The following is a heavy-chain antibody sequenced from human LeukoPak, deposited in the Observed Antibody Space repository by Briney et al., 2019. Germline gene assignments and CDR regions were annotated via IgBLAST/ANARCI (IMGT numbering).Heavy chain of an antibody. Sequence: AVTLSLTCTVSGRSISRSSYFCGSVRQPPGKGRVWIGCIYYSGSTYNHPSLQTRLTMSVYPAKNHFSLKLSSVTAADTAVYYCARHWSYYDILSKANWFDRWGQGTLVTVSS. J-gene: IGHJ5*02. V-gene: IGHV4-39*01. D-gene: IGHD3-9*01. CDR1: GRSISRSSYF. CDR2: IYYSGST. CDR3: ARHWSYYDILSKANWFDR.